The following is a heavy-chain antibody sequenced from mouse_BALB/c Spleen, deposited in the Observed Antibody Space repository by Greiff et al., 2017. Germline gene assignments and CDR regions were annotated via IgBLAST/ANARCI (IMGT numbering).Heavy chain of an antibody. CDR2: INPSTGYT. D-gene: IGHD3-1*01. CDR3: ARGERRDFDY. V-gene: IGHV1-7*01. J-gene: IGHJ2*01. CDR1: GYTFTSYW. Sequence: VQLQQSGAELAKPGASVKMSCKASGYTFTSYWMHWVKQRPGQGLEWIGYINPSTGYTEYNQKFKDKATLTADKSSSTAYMQLSSLTSEDSAVYYCARGERRDFDYWGQGTTLTVSS.